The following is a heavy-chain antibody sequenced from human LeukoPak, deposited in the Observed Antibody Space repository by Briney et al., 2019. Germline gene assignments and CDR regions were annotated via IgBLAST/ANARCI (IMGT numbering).Heavy chain of an antibody. CDR3: ARSYSSGWYGYFDY. D-gene: IGHD6-19*01. CDR1: GFTVSSNY. J-gene: IGHJ4*02. V-gene: IGHV3-53*01. CDR2: IYSGGST. Sequence: GGSLRLSCAASGFTVSSNYMSWVRQAPGKGLEWGSVIYSGGSTYYADSVKGRFTISRDNSKNTLYLQMNSLRAEDTAVYYCARSYSSGWYGYFDYWGQGTLVTVSS.